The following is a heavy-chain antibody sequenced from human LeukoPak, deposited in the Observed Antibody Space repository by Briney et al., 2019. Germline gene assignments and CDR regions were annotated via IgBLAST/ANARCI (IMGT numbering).Heavy chain of an antibody. CDR1: GGSISSSSYY. CDR3: ARGFGESEYYYYGIDV. V-gene: IGHV4-39*01. Sequence: SETLSLTCTVSGGSISSSSYYWGWSRQPPGRGVEWVGTNYFAGGTYYSPSLKPPITISVDPSKSPFSLRLSSVTAADTAVYYCARGFGESEYYYYGIDVWGRGTTVTVSS. J-gene: IGHJ6*02. D-gene: IGHD3-10*01. CDR2: NYFAGGT.